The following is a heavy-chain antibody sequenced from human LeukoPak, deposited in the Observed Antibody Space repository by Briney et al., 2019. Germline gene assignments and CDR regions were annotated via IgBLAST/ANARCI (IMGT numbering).Heavy chain of an antibody. J-gene: IGHJ4*02. Sequence: PSETLSLTCAVYGGSFSGYYWSWIRQPPGKGLEWIGEINHSGSTNHNPSLKSRVTISVDTSKNQFSLKLSSVTAADTAVYYCARVSGWCRYFDYWGQGTLVTVSS. D-gene: IGHD6-19*01. CDR3: ARVSGWCRYFDY. CDR2: INHSGST. V-gene: IGHV4-34*01. CDR1: GGSFSGYY.